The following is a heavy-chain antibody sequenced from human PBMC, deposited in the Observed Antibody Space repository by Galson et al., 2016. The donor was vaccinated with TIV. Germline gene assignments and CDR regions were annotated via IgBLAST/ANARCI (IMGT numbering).Heavy chain of an antibody. CDR1: GFTFNTYK. CDR3: TKDSSVSVVVTAKGFDY. Sequence: SLRLSCAASGFTFNTYKMNWVRQAPGKGLEWVAFLRYDGSNKYYGDSVKGRFTISRDNSKNTLYLQMNSLGAEDTAVYYCTKDSSVSVVVTAKGFDYWGQGTLVTVSS. D-gene: IGHD2-21*02. V-gene: IGHV3-30*02. CDR2: LRYDGSNK. J-gene: IGHJ4*02.